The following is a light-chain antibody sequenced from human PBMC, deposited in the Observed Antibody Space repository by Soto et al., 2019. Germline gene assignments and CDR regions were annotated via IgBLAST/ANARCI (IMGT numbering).Light chain of an antibody. CDR1: QSVSSN. CDR2: DAF. CDR3: QQRSSWPT. J-gene: IGKJ2*01. V-gene: IGKV3-11*01. Sequence: EIVLTQSPATLSLSPGERATLSCRASQSVSSNLAWYQQKLGQAPRLLIYDAFNRATGIPARFSGSGSGTVFTLTISNLEPEDFEVYYCQQRSSWPTFGQGTKLESK.